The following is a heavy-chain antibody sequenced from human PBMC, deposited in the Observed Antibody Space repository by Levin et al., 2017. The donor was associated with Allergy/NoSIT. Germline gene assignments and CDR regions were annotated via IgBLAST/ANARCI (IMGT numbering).Heavy chain of an antibody. D-gene: IGHD3-10*01. J-gene: IGHJ6*02. CDR3: VRVRYGSGTCDFYYYGVNV. CDR2: ISYDGRNE. CDR1: GFTFSDYG. V-gene: IGHV3-30*04. Sequence: GGSLRLSCETSGFTFSDYGIHWVRQAPGKGLDWVAVISYDGRNEFYADSVKGRFTVSRDNSKNTLYLHMNSLRAEDTATYYCVRVRYGSGTCDFYYYGVNVWGQGTTVTVSS.